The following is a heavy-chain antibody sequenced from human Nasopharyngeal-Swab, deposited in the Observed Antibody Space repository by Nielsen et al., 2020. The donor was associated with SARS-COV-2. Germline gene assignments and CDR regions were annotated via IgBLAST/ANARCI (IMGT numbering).Heavy chain of an antibody. V-gene: IGHV3-11*01. CDR3: AKEAYDSSGWSDY. J-gene: IGHJ4*02. CDR2: ISSSGSTI. CDR1: GFTFSDYY. Sequence: GGSLRLSCAASGFTFSDYYMSWIRQAPGKGLEWVSYISSSGSTIYYADSVKGRFTISRDNAKNSLYLQMNSLRAEDTAVYYCAKEAYDSSGWSDYWGQGTLVTVSS. D-gene: IGHD3-22*01.